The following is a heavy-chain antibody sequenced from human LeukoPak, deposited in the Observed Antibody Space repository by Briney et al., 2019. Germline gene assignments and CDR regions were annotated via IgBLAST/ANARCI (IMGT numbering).Heavy chain of an antibody. CDR1: GFTFTRHW. CDR2: IKQDGSEK. CDR3: ARDRHCSGGSCYQGVFDY. V-gene: IGHV3-7*01. Sequence: PGGSLRLSCAASGFTFTRHWMSWVRQAPGKGLEWVANIKQDGSEKYYVDSVKGRFTISRDNAKNSLYLQMNSLRAEDTAVYYCARDRHCSGGSCYQGVFDYWGQGTLVTVSS. J-gene: IGHJ4*02. D-gene: IGHD2-15*01.